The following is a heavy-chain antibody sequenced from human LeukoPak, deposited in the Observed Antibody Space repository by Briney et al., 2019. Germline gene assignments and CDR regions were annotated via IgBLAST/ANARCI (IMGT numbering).Heavy chain of an antibody. D-gene: IGHD3-10*01. Sequence: GASVKVSCKASGYTFTGYYMHWVRQAPGQGLEWMGWINPNSGGTNYAQKFQGRVTMTRDTSISTAYMELSRLRSDDTAVYYCARVESMIRGPYMDVWGKGTTVTVSS. J-gene: IGHJ6*04. CDR2: INPNSGGT. CDR3: ARVESMIRGPYMDV. CDR1: GYTFTGYY. V-gene: IGHV1-2*02.